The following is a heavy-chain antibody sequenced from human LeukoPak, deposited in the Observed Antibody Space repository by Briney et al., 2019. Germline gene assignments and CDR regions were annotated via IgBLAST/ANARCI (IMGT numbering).Heavy chain of an antibody. CDR3: ARHVLNYDILTGYYGDAFDI. CDR1: GGSISSYY. J-gene: IGHJ3*02. V-gene: IGHV4-4*09. D-gene: IGHD3-9*01. Sequence: SETLSLTCTVSGGSISSYYWSWIRQPPGKGLEWIGYIYTSGSTNYNPSLKSRVTISVDTSKNQFSLKLSSVTAADTAVYYCARHVLNYDILTGYYGDAFDIWGQGTMVTVSS. CDR2: IYTSGST.